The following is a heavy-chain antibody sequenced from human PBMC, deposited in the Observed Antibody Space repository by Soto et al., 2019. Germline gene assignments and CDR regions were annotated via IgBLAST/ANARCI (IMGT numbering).Heavy chain of an antibody. CDR3: ARDGVSSTEYTFNYGTYLEY. CDR1: GFTYSTYT. V-gene: IGHV3-30-3*01. J-gene: IGHJ4*02. D-gene: IGHD6-6*01. CDR2: ISYDGNNK. Sequence: GGSLRLSCAASGFTYSTYTMHWVRQAPGKGLEWVAVISYDGNNKFYADSVKGRFTISRDSTKQTLYLQMNSLRPDDTAMYYCARDGVSSTEYTFNYGTYLEYWGQGALVSVSS.